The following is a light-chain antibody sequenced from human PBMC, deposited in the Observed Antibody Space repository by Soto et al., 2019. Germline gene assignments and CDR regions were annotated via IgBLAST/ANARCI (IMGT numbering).Light chain of an antibody. V-gene: IGKV3-20*01. CDR2: GAS. CDR3: QQFRSSPGVT. Sequence: EIVLTQSPGTLSLSPGERATLSCRASQSINSRYLAWYQQKPGQAPRLLIYGASSRATGIPERFSGSGSGTDFNLTISRLEPEDLAVYYCQQFRSSPGVTFGPGTKVDIK. J-gene: IGKJ3*01. CDR1: QSINSRY.